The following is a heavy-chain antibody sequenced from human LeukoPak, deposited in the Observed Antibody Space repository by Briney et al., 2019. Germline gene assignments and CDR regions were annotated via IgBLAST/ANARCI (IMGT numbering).Heavy chain of an antibody. CDR3: AKDHYYDSSGYYFGDY. CDR1: GFTFSNYG. Sequence: GGTLRLSCAASGFTFSNYGMSWVRQAPGKGLEWVSAISGSGGSTYYADSVKGRFTISRDNSKNTLYLQMNSLRAEDTAVYYCAKDHYYDSSGYYFGDYWGQGTLVTVSS. J-gene: IGHJ4*02. D-gene: IGHD3-22*01. V-gene: IGHV3-23*01. CDR2: ISGSGGST.